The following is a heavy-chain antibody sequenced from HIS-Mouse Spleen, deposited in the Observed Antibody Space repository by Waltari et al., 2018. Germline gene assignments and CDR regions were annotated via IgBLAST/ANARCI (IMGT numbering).Heavy chain of an antibody. CDR2: IYYSGST. CDR3: AREIPYSSSWNDWYFDL. V-gene: IGHV4-39*07. CDR1: GGSISSSSYH. J-gene: IGHJ2*01. D-gene: IGHD6-13*01. Sequence: QLQLQESGPGRVKPSETLSLTCTVSGGSISSSSYHWGWIRQPPGKGLEWIGSIYYSGSTYYNPSLKSRVTISVDTSKNQFSLKLSSVTAADTAVYYCAREIPYSSSWNDWYFDLWGRGTLVTVSS.